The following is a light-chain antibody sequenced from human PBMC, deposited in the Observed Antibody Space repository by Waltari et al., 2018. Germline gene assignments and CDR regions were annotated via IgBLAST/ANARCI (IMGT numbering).Light chain of an antibody. CDR1: SSNIGSNT. J-gene: IGLJ2*01. CDR3: AAWDDSLVV. CDR2: SNN. V-gene: IGLV1-44*01. Sequence: QSVLTQPPSASGTPGQRVTISCSGSSSNIGSNTVNWYQQLPGTAPKLLIYSNNPRPSGVPDRFSGSKSGTSASLAISGLQSEDEADYYCAAWDDSLVVFGGGTKLTVL.